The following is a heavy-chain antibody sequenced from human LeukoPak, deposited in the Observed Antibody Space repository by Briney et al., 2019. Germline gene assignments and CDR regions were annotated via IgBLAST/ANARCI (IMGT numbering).Heavy chain of an antibody. Sequence: SVKVSCKASGYTFTSYDINWVRQATGQGLEWMGGIIPIFGTTNYAQKLQGRVTITADESTSTAYMELSSLRSEDTAVYYCASRTYTYDSSGYYRRNYYFDYWGQGTLVTVSS. D-gene: IGHD3-22*01. CDR3: ASRTYTYDSSGYYRRNYYFDY. CDR1: GYTFTSYD. CDR2: IIPIFGTT. V-gene: IGHV1-69*13. J-gene: IGHJ4*02.